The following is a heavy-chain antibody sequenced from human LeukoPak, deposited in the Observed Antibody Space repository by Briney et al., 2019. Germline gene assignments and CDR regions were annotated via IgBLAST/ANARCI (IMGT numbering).Heavy chain of an antibody. D-gene: IGHD1-26*01. CDR1: GGSISSSSYY. CDR3: ARLKEVGFDY. Sequence: TETLSLTCTVSGGSISSSSYYWGWIRQPPGKGLEWIGTIYYSGSTNYNPSLKSRVTISVDTSKNQFSLKLSSVTAADTAVYYCARLKEVGFDYWGQGTLVTVSS. J-gene: IGHJ4*02. CDR2: IYYSGST. V-gene: IGHV4-39*07.